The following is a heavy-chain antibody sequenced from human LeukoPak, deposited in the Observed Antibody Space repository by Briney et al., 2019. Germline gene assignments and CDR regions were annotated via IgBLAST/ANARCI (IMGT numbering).Heavy chain of an antibody. CDR1: GGSFSGFY. V-gene: IGHV4-34*01. CDR3: ARTAFYYDSSDAIGRYEFDY. D-gene: IGHD3-22*01. J-gene: IGHJ4*02. CDR2: INHSGST. Sequence: SETLSLTCAVYGGSFSGFYWSWIRQPPGKGLEWMEEINHSGSTNYNASLKSRVTISVDTSKNQFSLKLSSVTAADTAVYYCARTAFYYDSSDAIGRYEFDYWGQGTLVTVSS.